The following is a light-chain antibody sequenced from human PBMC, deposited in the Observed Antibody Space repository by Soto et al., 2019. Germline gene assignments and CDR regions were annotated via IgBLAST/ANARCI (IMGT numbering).Light chain of an antibody. V-gene: IGKV1-5*03. CDR3: QQYRSFPWT. Sequence: DIQMTQAPSTVSASVGDRVAISCRASQSISSWLAWYQQKPGKAPKLLIYEASSLESGVPSSFSGSGSGTDFTLTISGLQPDDFATYYCQQYRSFPWTFGQGPRWISN. J-gene: IGKJ1*01. CDR1: QSISSW. CDR2: EAS.